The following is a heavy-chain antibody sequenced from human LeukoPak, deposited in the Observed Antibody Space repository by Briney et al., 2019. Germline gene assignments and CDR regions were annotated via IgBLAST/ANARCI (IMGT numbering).Heavy chain of an antibody. D-gene: IGHD2-2*01. CDR1: GFTFSSYD. V-gene: IGHV3-13*01. J-gene: IGHJ4*02. CDR2: IGTAGDT. CDR3: ARAVSCSSTSCYYFDY. Sequence: GGSLRLSCAASGFTFSSYDMHWVRQATGKGLEWVSAIGTAGDTYYPGSVKGRFTISRENAKNSLYLQMNSLRAGDTAVYYCARAVSCSSTSCYYFDYWGQGTLVTVSS.